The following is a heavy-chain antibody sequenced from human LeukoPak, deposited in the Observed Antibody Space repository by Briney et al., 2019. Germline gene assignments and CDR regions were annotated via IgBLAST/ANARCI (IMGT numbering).Heavy chain of an antibody. D-gene: IGHD6-19*01. Sequence: GRSLRLSCAASGFNFSSYAMSWVRQAPGKGLEWVSGISWNSGSIGYADSVKGRFTISRDNAKNSLYLQMNSLRAEDTALYYCAKGRYSSGHEYDYWGQGTLVTVSS. J-gene: IGHJ4*02. CDR1: GFNFSSYA. CDR2: ISWNSGSI. V-gene: IGHV3-9*01. CDR3: AKGRYSSGHEYDY.